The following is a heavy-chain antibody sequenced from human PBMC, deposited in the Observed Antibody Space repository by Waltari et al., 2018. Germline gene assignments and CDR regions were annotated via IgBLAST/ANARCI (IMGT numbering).Heavy chain of an antibody. CDR2: INPDSGDT. CDR3: AKGGKVLFLEPVDF. CDR1: GYTFTDYY. Sequence: QVQLVQSGAEVKKPGASVKVSCKASGYTFTDYYRHWVRQDPGQGLEWMGWINPDSGDTRFAQRFQGRVTMTRDASMSTAYMELSRLKSDDTAVYYCAKGGKVLFLEPVDFWGQGTLVIVSS. V-gene: IGHV1-2*02. J-gene: IGHJ4*02. D-gene: IGHD1-1*01.